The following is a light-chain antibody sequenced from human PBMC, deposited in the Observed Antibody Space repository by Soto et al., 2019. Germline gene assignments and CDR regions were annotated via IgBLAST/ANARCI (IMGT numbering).Light chain of an antibody. J-gene: IGKJ2*01. Sequence: EIVMTQSPATLSVSPGERATLSCRASQSVSSNLAWYQQKPGQAPRLLIYGASTRATGIPASCGGSGSGTEFTLTSSSLQSEDFEVYYCEQYNNWPLYTFGQGTKLEIK. CDR2: GAS. V-gene: IGKV3-15*01. CDR1: QSVSSN. CDR3: EQYNNWPLYT.